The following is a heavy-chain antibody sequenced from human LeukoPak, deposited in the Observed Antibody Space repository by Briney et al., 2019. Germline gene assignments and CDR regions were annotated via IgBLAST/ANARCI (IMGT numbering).Heavy chain of an antibody. CDR1: GYTFTSYG. CDR2: ISDYNGNT. Sequence: ASVKVSCQASGYTFTSYGISWVRQAPGKGLEGMGWISDYNGNTTYAQKLQGRVTMPTATSTSTAYMELRSLRSDDTAVYYCARDSLGRFLEWLPMVYWGQGTLVTVSS. J-gene: IGHJ4*02. CDR3: ARDSLGRFLEWLPMVY. V-gene: IGHV1-18*01. D-gene: IGHD3-3*01.